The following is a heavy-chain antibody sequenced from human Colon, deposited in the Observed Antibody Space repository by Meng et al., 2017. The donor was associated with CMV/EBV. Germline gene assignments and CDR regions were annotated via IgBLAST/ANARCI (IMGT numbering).Heavy chain of an antibody. V-gene: IGHV4-34*01. J-gene: IGHJ3*01. CDR2: INHSGST. D-gene: IGHD1-26*01. Sequence: ETLSLTCAVYGGSFSGYYWSWIRQPPGKGLEWIGEINHSGSTNYNPSLKSRVTISVDTSKNQFSLKLSSVTAADTAVYYCAREVWLGSTWGGFDLWGQGTQVTVSS. CDR3: AREVWLGSTWGGFDL. CDR1: GGSFSGYY.